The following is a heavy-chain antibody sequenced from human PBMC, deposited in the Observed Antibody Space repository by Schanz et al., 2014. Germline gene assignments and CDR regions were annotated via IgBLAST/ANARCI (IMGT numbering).Heavy chain of an antibody. CDR3: ARGPDSTSADVTRGRRRYYFDY. CDR2: INHSGST. D-gene: IGHD6-13*01. J-gene: IGHJ4*02. V-gene: IGHV4-34*01. CDR1: GFTFSSYA. Sequence: VQLLESGGGLVQPGGSLRLSCAVSGFTFSSYAMSWVRQAPGKGLEWIGEINHSGSTNYNPSLKSRVTISVDTSKNQFSQKLSSVTAADTAVYYCARGPDSTSADVTRGRRRYYFDYWGQGTLVTVSS.